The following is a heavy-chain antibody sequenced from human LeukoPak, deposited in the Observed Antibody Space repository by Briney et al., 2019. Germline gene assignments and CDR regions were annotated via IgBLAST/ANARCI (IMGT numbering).Heavy chain of an antibody. CDR2: IYHSGST. CDR3: ARLLHVFSWFDP. Sequence: PSETLSLTCTVSGGSISSGYYWGWIRQPPGKGLEWIGSIYHSGSTYYNPSLKSRVTISVDTSKNQFSLKLSSVTAADTAVYYCARLLHVFSWFDPWGQGTLVTVSS. J-gene: IGHJ5*02. D-gene: IGHD2-21*01. CDR1: GGSISSGYY. V-gene: IGHV4-38-2*02.